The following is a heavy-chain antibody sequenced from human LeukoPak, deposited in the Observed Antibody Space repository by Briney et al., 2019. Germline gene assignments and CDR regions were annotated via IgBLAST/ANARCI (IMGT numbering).Heavy chain of an antibody. CDR3: ARGDYGDYYFDY. Sequence: ASVKVSCKASGYTFTSYYMHWVRQTPGQGLEWMGIINPSGGSTSYAQKFQGRVTMTRDTSISTAYMELSRLRSDDTAVYYCARGDYGDYYFDYWGQGTLVTVSS. CDR2: INPSGGST. CDR1: GYTFTSYY. D-gene: IGHD4-17*01. V-gene: IGHV1-46*01. J-gene: IGHJ4*02.